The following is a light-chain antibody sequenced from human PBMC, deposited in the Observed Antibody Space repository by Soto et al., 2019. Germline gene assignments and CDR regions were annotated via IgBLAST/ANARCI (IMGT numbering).Light chain of an antibody. V-gene: IGLV2-14*01. CDR1: NRDVGGYNY. CDR2: EVT. CDR3: SSYSSSSALDVI. J-gene: IGLJ2*01. Sequence: QSALAQPASVSGSPGQSITNSCAGTNRDVGGYNYVSWYQQYPGKAPKLIIYEVTYRPSGVSNRFSGSKSGNTASLTISGLQAEDEADYYCSSYSSSSALDVIFGGGTKLTVL.